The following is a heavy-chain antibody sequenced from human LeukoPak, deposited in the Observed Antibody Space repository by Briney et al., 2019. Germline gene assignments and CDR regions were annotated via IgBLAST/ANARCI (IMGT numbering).Heavy chain of an antibody. Sequence: GGSLRLSCAASGFTFSSYSMSWVRQAPGKGLEWVSAISGSGGSTYYADSVKGRFTTSRDNSKNTLYLQMNSLRAEDTAVYYCAKARRGLHYYDSSGYPDYWGQGTQVTVSS. V-gene: IGHV3-23*01. CDR2: ISGSGGST. CDR3: AKARRGLHYYDSSGYPDY. CDR1: GFTFSSYS. D-gene: IGHD3-22*01. J-gene: IGHJ4*02.